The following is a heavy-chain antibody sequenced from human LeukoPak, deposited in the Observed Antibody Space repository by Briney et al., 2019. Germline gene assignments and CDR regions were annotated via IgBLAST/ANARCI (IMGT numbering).Heavy chain of an antibody. D-gene: IGHD6-13*01. CDR1: GGTFSSYA. J-gene: IGHJ4*02. Sequence: SVKVSCKASGGTFSSYAISWVRQAPGQGLEWMGRTIPIFGTADYAQKFQGRVTITADESTSTAYMELSSLRSEDTAVYYCATSRDSSSWFYWGQGTLVTVSS. V-gene: IGHV1-69*13. CDR3: ATSRDSSSWFY. CDR2: TIPIFGTA.